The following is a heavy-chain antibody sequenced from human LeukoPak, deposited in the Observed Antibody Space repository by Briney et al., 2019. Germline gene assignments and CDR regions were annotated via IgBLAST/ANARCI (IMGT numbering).Heavy chain of an antibody. D-gene: IGHD6-19*01. V-gene: IGHV3-23*01. CDR1: GFTFSSYV. J-gene: IGHJ5*02. CDR3: AKDSRSSGWYNWFDP. Sequence: GGSLRLSCAVSGFTFSSYVLSWVRQAPGKGLEWVSSINGYGDHTYYADSVKGRFTISRDNSKNTLYLQMNRLRAEDTAIYYCAKDSRSSGWYNWFDPWGQGTLVTVSS. CDR2: INGYGDHT.